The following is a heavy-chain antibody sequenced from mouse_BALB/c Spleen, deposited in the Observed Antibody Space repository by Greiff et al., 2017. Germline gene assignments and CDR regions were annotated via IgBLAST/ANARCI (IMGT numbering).Heavy chain of an antibody. Sequence: EVQLVESGGGLVKPGGSLKLSCAASGFTFSDYYMYWVRQTPEKRLEWVATISDGGSYTYYPDSVKGRFTISRDNAKNNLYLQMSSLKSEDTAMYYCARGYYEWYFDVWGAGTTVTVSS. V-gene: IGHV5-4*02. CDR3: ARGYYEWYFDV. D-gene: IGHD1-1*01. J-gene: IGHJ1*01. CDR2: ISDGGSYT. CDR1: GFTFSDYY.